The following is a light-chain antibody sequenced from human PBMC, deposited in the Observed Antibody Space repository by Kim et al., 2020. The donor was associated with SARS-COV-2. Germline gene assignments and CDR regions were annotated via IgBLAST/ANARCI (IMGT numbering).Light chain of an antibody. CDR2: EVN. CDR1: SGSTASNY. Sequence: TIPATRSSGSTASNYVQWYQPRPGSAPTTVIYEVNQRPSGVPAPFSGSIDSCSNSASLTISGLKTEDEADYDCQSYDSSNSWVFGGGTQLTVL. J-gene: IGLJ3*02. V-gene: IGLV6-57*03. CDR3: QSYDSSNSWV.